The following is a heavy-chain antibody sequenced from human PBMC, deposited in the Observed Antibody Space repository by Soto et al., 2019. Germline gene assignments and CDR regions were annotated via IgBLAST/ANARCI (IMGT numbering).Heavy chain of an antibody. CDR1: GFTFSSYD. CDR2: IGTAGDT. CDR3: ARAIGPTLFDY. D-gene: IGHD3-22*01. J-gene: IGHJ4*02. V-gene: IGHV3-13*04. Sequence: RLSCSASGFTFSSYDIHWFRQGPGKGLEWVSAIGTAGDTNYAGSVKGRFTISRENAKNSLYLQMNSLRAGDTAIYFCARAIGPTLFDYWGQGTLVTVSS.